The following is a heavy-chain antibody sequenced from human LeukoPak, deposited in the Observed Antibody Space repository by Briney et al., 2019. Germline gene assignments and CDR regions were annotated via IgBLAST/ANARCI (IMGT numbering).Heavy chain of an antibody. V-gene: IGHV4-61*01. CDR3: ARDSDGSGSYGH. CDR1: GVSTSSGRYY. D-gene: IGHD3-10*01. J-gene: IGHJ4*02. Sequence: SETLAPTCTVSGVSTSSGRYYGSWIRQPPGKVLEWIGYIYYSGSTNYNPSLKSRVTISVDTSKNQFSLKLSSVTAADTAVYYCARDSDGSGSYGHWGQGTLVTVSS. CDR2: IYYSGST.